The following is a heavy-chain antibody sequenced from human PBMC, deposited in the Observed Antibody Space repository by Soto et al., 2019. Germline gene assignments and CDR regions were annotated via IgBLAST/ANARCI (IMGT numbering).Heavy chain of an antibody. V-gene: IGHV4-31*03. CDR1: GGSISSGGYY. D-gene: IGHD5-18*01. Sequence: SETLSLTCTVSGGSISSGGYYWSWIRQHPGKGLEWIGYIYYSGSTYYNPSLKSRVTISVNTSKNQFSLKLSSVTAADTAVYYCARVSAMDYYYGMDVWGQGTTVTVSS. J-gene: IGHJ6*01. CDR3: ARVSAMDYYYGMDV. CDR2: IYYSGST.